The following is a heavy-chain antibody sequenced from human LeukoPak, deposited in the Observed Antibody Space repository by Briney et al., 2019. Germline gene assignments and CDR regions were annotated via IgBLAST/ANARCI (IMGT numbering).Heavy chain of an antibody. CDR3: ARNTETAIPLPYYFDY. D-gene: IGHD2-21*02. CDR2: ISAYNGNT. V-gene: IGHV1-18*01. J-gene: IGHJ4*02. Sequence: ASVKVSCKASGYTFTSYGISWVRQAPGQGLEWMGWISAYNGNTNYAQKLQGRVTITRDTSASTAYMDLSSLRSEDTAVYYCARNTETAIPLPYYFDYWGQGTLATVSS. CDR1: GYTFTSYG.